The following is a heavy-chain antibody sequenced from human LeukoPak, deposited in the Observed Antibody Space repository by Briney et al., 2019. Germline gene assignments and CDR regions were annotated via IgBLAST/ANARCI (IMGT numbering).Heavy chain of an antibody. CDR1: GGSISSYY. J-gene: IGHJ4*02. Sequence: SETLSLTCTVSGGSISSYYWSWIRQPPGKGLEWIGYIYYSGSTNYNPSLKSRVTISVDTSKNQFSLKLSYVTAADTAVYYCARGRDYGSGSYYTPFDYWGQGPLVTVSS. D-gene: IGHD3-10*01. CDR2: IYYSGST. CDR3: ARGRDYGSGSYYTPFDY. V-gene: IGHV4-59*01.